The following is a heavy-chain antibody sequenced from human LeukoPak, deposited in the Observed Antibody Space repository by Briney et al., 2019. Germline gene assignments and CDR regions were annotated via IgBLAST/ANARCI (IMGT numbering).Heavy chain of an antibody. J-gene: IGHJ4*02. V-gene: IGHV4-61*10. CDR3: ARHSSGWYMSLDY. D-gene: IGHD6-19*01. CDR2: IYTDGST. Sequence: SETLSLTCTVSGGSVSSGSYYWSWIRQPAGKGLEWIGRIYTDGSTSYNPSLKSRVTISVDTSKNQFSLKVTSVTAADTAVYYCARHSSGWYMSLDYWGQGTLVTVSS. CDR1: GGSVSSGSYY.